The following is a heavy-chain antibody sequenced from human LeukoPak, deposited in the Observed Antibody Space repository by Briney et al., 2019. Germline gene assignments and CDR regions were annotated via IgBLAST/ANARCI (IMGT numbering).Heavy chain of an antibody. D-gene: IGHD3-10*01. J-gene: IGHJ3*02. CDR1: GYTFTSYA. CDR2: INTNTGNT. Sequence: ASVKVSCKASGYTFTSYAMNWVRQAPGQGLEWMGWINTNTGNTTYAQGFTGRFVFSLDTSVSTAYLQISSLKAEDTAVYYCARVPEWFGELYDAFDIWGQGTMVTVSS. CDR3: ARVPEWFGELYDAFDI. V-gene: IGHV7-4-1*02.